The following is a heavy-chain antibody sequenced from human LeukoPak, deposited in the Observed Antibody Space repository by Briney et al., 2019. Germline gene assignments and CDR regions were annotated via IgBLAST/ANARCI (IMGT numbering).Heavy chain of an antibody. J-gene: IGHJ3*02. D-gene: IGHD6-19*01. Sequence: PGRSLRLSCAASGFTFDDYAMHWVRQAPGKGLEWVSGISWNSGSIGYADSVKGRFTISRDNAKNSLYLQMNSLRAEDMALYYCAKDMGSDSSGLDAFDIWGQGTMVTVSS. CDR3: AKDMGSDSSGLDAFDI. V-gene: IGHV3-9*03. CDR1: GFTFDDYA. CDR2: ISWNSGSI.